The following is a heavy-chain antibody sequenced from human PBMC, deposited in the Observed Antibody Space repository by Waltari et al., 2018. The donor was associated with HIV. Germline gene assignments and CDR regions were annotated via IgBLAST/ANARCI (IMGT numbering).Heavy chain of an antibody. CDR3: ARDSGLFMYDSRRAVLNWFDP. Sequence: QFKLQESGPRLRKPSETLSLTCTISGGPMNTSDYYWGWVRQPPGKGLEWIGNIHYNGRTFYNPSLQSRVTLSLDKSDNQFFLNFISVIAADTAVYYCARDSGLFMYDSRRAVLNWFDPWGQGLLVTVSS. CDR2: IHYNGRT. J-gene: IGHJ5*02. D-gene: IGHD3-9*01. CDR1: GGPMNTSDYY. V-gene: IGHV4-39*07.